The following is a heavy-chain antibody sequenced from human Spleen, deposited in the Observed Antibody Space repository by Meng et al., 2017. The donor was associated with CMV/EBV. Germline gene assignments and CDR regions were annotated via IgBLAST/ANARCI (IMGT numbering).Heavy chain of an antibody. Sequence: SWVSLIISGMGVGWSRQPPGKALEWLAFIYWDGDKRYSPSLKSRLTITKDTSKNQVVLTMTNMDPVDTATYYCAHSPYFYDSRSFDYWGQGTLVTVSS. D-gene: IGHD3-22*01. V-gene: IGHV2-5*02. CDR1: WVSLIISGMG. J-gene: IGHJ4*02. CDR3: AHSPYFYDSRSFDY. CDR2: IYWDGDK.